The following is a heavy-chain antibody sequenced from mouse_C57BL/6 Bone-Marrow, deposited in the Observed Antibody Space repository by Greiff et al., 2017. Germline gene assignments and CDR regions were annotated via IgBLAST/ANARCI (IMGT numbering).Heavy chain of an antibody. CDR1: GYTFTSYW. V-gene: IGHV1-50*01. CDR2: IDPSDSYT. D-gene: IGHD1-1*01. Sequence: QVQLQQPGAELVKPGASVKLSCKASGYTFTSYWMQWVKQRPGQGLEWIGEIDPSDSYTNYNQKFKGKATLTVDTSSSTAYMQLSSLTSEDSSVYYCAIPYYYGFAYWGQGTLVTVSA. J-gene: IGHJ3*01. CDR3: AIPYYYGFAY.